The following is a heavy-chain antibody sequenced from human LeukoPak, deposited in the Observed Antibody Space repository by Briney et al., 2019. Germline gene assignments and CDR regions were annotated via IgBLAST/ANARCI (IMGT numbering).Heavy chain of an antibody. CDR3: ARHDYSNPQDYYYGMDV. J-gene: IGHJ6*02. CDR1: GFTVSSNY. V-gene: IGHV3-66*04. CDR2: IYSGGST. Sequence: GGSLRLSCAASGFTVSSNYMSWVRQAPGKGLEWVSVIYSGGSTYYADSVKGRFTISRDNSKNTLYLQMNSLRAEDTAAYYCARHDYSNPQDYYYGMDVWGQGTTVTVSS. D-gene: IGHD4-11*01.